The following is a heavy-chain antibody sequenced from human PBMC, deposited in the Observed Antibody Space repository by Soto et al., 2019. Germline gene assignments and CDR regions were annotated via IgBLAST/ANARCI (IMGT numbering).Heavy chain of an antibody. D-gene: IGHD4-17*01. Sequence: EVQLLESGGGLVQPGGSLRLSCAASGFTFKTFGMSWVRQAPGKGLEWVSGIGYSGGTTYYADSVKGRLTISRDNPKNTLYLQMSGLRAEDTAVYYCAKDLQDYGETPFGLDVWGQGTTVTVSS. CDR1: GFTFKTFG. V-gene: IGHV3-23*01. J-gene: IGHJ6*02. CDR3: AKDLQDYGETPFGLDV. CDR2: IGYSGGTT.